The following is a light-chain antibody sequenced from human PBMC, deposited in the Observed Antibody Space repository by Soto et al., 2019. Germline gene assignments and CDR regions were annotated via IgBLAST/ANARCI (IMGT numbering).Light chain of an antibody. CDR1: QSVSSSY. V-gene: IGKV3-20*01. CDR2: GAS. CDR3: QQYATSSWT. J-gene: IGKJ1*01. Sequence: EIVLTQSPGTLSLSPGERATLSCRASQSVSSSYLAWYQQTPGLTPRLLIYGASSRATGIPDRFSGSGSGTDFTLTISRLEPEDFGVYYRQQYATSSWTFGQGTKVEIK.